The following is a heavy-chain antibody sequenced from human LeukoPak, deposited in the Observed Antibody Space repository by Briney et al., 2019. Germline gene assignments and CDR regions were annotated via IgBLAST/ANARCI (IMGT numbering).Heavy chain of an antibody. V-gene: IGHV3-11*01. J-gene: IGHJ4*02. CDR2: ISSSGSTI. D-gene: IGHD5-18*01. CDR1: GFTFSDYY. CDR3: AREIGPRQLHLWGSAFDY. Sequence: PGGSLRLSCAASGFTFSDYYMSWIRQAPGKGLEWVSYISSSGSTIYYADSVKGRFTISRDNAKNSLYLQMNSLRAEDTAVYYCAREIGPRQLHLWGSAFDYWGQGTLVTVSS.